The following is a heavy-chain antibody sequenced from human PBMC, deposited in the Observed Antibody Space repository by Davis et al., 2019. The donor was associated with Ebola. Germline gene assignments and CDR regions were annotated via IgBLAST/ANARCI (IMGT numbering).Heavy chain of an antibody. Sequence: SETLSLTCAVYGGSFSGYYWSWIRQPPGKGLEWIGEINHSGSTNYNPSLKSRVTISVDTSKNQFSLKLSSVTAADTAVYYCARGEWVVPAAIGVGNYYGMDVWGQGTTVTVS. J-gene: IGHJ6*02. CDR2: INHSGST. V-gene: IGHV4-34*01. D-gene: IGHD2-2*02. CDR1: GGSFSGYY. CDR3: ARGEWVVPAAIGVGNYYGMDV.